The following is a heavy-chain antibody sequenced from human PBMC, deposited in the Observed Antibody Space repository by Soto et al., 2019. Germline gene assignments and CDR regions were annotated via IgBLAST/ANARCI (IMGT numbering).Heavy chain of an antibody. J-gene: IGHJ4*02. CDR1: GFTFSNYW. CDR3: ARDEAIDY. Sequence: GVSLRLSCAASGFTFSNYWMSWVRQAPGKGLEWVANIKQDGGDQYYVDSVKGRFSISRDNAKNSLYLQMNSLRAEDTAVYYCARDEAIDYWGQGTLLTLSS. CDR2: IKQDGGDQ. V-gene: IGHV3-7*03.